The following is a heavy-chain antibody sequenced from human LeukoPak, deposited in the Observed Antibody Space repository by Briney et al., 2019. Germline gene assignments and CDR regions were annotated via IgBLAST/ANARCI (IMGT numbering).Heavy chain of an antibody. CDR3: TLIQGWGSGSYYRDF. J-gene: IGHJ4*02. D-gene: IGHD3-10*01. Sequence: GGSLRLSCAASGFSISNDWMSWVRQAPGKGLEWVVRVKSRSAGETTDYAAPVKGRFTISRDDSKSTLYLQMNSLKTEDTAVYYCTLIQGWGSGSYYRDFWGQGTLVTVSS. CDR1: GFSISNDW. CDR2: VKSRSAGETT. V-gene: IGHV3-15*01.